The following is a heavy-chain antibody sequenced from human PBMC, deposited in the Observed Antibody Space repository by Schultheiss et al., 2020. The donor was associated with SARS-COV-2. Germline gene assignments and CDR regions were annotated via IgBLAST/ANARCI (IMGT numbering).Heavy chain of an antibody. CDR2: ISSSSSYI. V-gene: IGHV3-21*04. CDR1: GFTFSSYS. Sequence: GGSLRLSCAASGFTFSSYSMNWVRRAPGKGLEWVSSISSSSSYIYYADSVKGRFTISRDNAKNSLYLQMNSLRAEDTAVYYCAKDLWGSSPGSWGQGTLVTVSS. CDR3: AKDLWGSSPGS. J-gene: IGHJ4*02. D-gene: IGHD6-13*01.